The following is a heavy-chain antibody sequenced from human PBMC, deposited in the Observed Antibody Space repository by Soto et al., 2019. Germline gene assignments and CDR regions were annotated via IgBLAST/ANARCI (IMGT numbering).Heavy chain of an antibody. Sequence: EVQLGESGGGFVQPGGSLRLSCAASGFTFSTYDMHWVRQVTGKGLEWVSFIGTAGDTYYAGSVKGRFTISREDAKNSLYLQMNSLRAGDTAVYYCARGLAGGLDVWGQGTTVTVSS. V-gene: IGHV3-13*04. CDR1: GFTFSTYD. J-gene: IGHJ6*02. CDR2: IGTAGDT. CDR3: ARGLAGGLDV.